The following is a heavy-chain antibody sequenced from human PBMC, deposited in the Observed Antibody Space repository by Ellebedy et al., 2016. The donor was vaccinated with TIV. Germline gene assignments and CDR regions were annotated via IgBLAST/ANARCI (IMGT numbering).Heavy chain of an antibody. CDR2: INQDGSGK. V-gene: IGHV3-7*01. D-gene: IGHD3-16*01. Sequence: GESLKISCAASGFAFTSYWISWVRQAPGKGLEWVANINQDGSGKYYVESVKGRFTISRDNAKNSLYLQMNSLRVEDTAVYFCVRARNYALDSWGQGTLVTVSS. CDR1: GFAFTSYW. CDR3: VRARNYALDS. J-gene: IGHJ4*02.